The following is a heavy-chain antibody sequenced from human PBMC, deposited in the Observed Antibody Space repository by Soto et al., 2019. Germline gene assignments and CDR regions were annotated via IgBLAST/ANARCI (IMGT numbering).Heavy chain of an antibody. V-gene: IGHV3-9*01. D-gene: IGHD2-15*01. Sequence: EVQLVESGGGLVQPGRSLRLSCAASGFTFDDYAMHWVRQAPGKGLEWVSGISWNSGSIGYADSVKGRFTISRDNAKNSLSLQMNSPRAEDRALYSCAKVINGGSFDSWGQGTLVTVSS. J-gene: IGHJ4*02. CDR3: AKVINGGSFDS. CDR2: ISWNSGSI. CDR1: GFTFDDYA.